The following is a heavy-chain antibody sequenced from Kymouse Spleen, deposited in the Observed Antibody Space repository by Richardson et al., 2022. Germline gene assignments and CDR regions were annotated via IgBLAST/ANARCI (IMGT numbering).Heavy chain of an antibody. Sequence: QVQLQESGPGLVKPSGTLSLTCAVSGGSISSSNWWSWVRQPPGKGLEWIGEIYHSGSTNYNPSLKSRVTISVDKSKNQFSLKLSSVTAADTAVYYCARGREYYDILTGYYTDGMDVWGQGTTVTVSS. CDR3: ARGREYYDILTGYYTDGMDV. CDR2: IYHSGST. CDR1: GGSISSSNW. V-gene: IGHV4-4*02. J-gene: IGHJ6*02. D-gene: IGHD3-9*01.